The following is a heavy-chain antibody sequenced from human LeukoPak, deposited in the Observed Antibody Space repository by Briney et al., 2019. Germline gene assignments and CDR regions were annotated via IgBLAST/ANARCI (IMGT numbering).Heavy chain of an antibody. Sequence: GGSLRLSCAASGFTFSSYAMYWVRQAPGKGLEYVSGISSYGGNTYYANSVKGRFTISRDNSKNTLYLQMGSLRAEDMAVYYCARGYFYGSGRAFDIWGQGTMVTVSS. CDR3: ARGYFYGSGRAFDI. J-gene: IGHJ3*02. D-gene: IGHD3-10*01. CDR2: ISSYGGNT. V-gene: IGHV3-64*01. CDR1: GFTFSSYA.